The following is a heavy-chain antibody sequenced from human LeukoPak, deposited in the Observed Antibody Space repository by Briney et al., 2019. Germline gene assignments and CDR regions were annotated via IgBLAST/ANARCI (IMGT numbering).Heavy chain of an antibody. J-gene: IGHJ4*02. V-gene: IGHV3-7*02. CDR1: GFTFSSYW. CDR3: AKGIQLWRPYFDY. Sequence: GGSLRLSCAASGFTFSSYWMSWVRQAPGKGLQWVANINQDGSEKYYVDSVKGRFTISRDNSRNTLYLQMNSLRAEDTAVYYCAKGIQLWRPYFDYWGQGTLVTVSS. CDR2: INQDGSEK. D-gene: IGHD5-24*01.